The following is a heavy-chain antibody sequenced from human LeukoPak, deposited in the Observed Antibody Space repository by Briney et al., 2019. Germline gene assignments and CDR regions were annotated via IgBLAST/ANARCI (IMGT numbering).Heavy chain of an antibody. CDR2: ISGVGGST. D-gene: IGHD6-13*01. J-gene: IGHJ4*02. CDR3: AKDMRAAAGLGYFDY. V-gene: IGHV3-43*02. CDR1: GFTFDDYA. Sequence: GGSLRLSCAASGFTFDDYAMHWVRQAPGKGLEWVSLISGVGGSTYYADSVKGRFTISRDNSKNSLYLQMNSLRTEDTALYYCAKDMRAAAGLGYFDYWGEGTLVTVSS.